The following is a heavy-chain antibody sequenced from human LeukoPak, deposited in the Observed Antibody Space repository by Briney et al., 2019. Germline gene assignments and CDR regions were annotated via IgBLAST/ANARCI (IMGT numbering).Heavy chain of an antibody. Sequence: SETLSLTCTVSGGSISSYYWSWIRQPAGKGLEWIWRIYTSGSTNYNPSLKSRVTMSVDTSKNQFSLKLSSVTAADTAVHYCARDRYYGSGSYYTYWGQGTLVTVSS. D-gene: IGHD3-10*01. V-gene: IGHV4-4*07. CDR2: IYTSGST. CDR1: GGSISSYY. CDR3: ARDRYYGSGSYYTY. J-gene: IGHJ4*02.